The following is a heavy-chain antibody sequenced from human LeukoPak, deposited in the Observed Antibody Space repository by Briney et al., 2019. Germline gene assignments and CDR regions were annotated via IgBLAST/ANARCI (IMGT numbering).Heavy chain of an antibody. V-gene: IGHV3-21*01. CDR1: GFTFSSYS. D-gene: IGHD3-22*01. Sequence: PGGSLRLSCAASGFTFSSYSMNWVRQAPGKGLEWVSSISSSSSYIYYADSVKGRFTISRDNAKNSLYLQMNSLRAEDTAVYYCARDGLKGYYDSSGYDWGQGTLVTVSS. CDR2: ISSSSSYI. J-gene: IGHJ4*02. CDR3: ARDGLKGYYDSSGYD.